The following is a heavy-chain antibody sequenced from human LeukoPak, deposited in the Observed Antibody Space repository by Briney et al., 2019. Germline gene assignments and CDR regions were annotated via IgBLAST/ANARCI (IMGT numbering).Heavy chain of an antibody. CDR3: AGRGITVGGADY. Sequence: PGESLKISCKGSGYRITSYWIGCVRQMPGKGLEWMGIIFPGDSDTSYSPSFQGQVTISADKSINTAYLQWSSLKASDTAMYYCAGRGITVGGADYWGQGTLVTVSS. CDR1: GYRITSYW. D-gene: IGHD6-19*01. J-gene: IGHJ4*02. CDR2: IFPGDSDT. V-gene: IGHV5-51*01.